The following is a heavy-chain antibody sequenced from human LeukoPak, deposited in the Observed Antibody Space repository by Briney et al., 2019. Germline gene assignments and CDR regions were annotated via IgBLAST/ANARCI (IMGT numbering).Heavy chain of an antibody. D-gene: IGHD3-10*01. Sequence: PGGSLRLSCAASGFTFSRYSMNWVRQAPGKGLEWVSYISRSSSTIHYADSVKGRFTTSRDNAKSSLFLQMNSLRVDDTAMYYCARGPDPVVRGPRRAFDLWGQGTMVTV. CDR1: GFTFSRYS. CDR3: ARGPDPVVRGPRRAFDL. J-gene: IGHJ3*01. CDR2: ISRSSSTI. V-gene: IGHV3-48*04.